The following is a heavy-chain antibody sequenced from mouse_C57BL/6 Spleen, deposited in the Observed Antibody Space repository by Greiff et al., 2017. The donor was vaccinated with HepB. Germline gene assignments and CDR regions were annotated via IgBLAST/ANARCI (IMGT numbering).Heavy chain of an antibody. V-gene: IGHV1-69*01. Sequence: QVQLQQPGAELVMPGASVKLSCKASGYTFTSYWMHWVKQRPGQGLEWIGEIDPSDSYTNYNQKFKGKSTLTVDKSSSTAYMQLSTLTSEDSAVYFCARGRIYGSGYGDYWGQGTTLTLSS. CDR1: GYTFTSYW. CDR2: IDPSDSYT. D-gene: IGHD1-1*01. CDR3: ARGRIYGSGYGDY. J-gene: IGHJ2*01.